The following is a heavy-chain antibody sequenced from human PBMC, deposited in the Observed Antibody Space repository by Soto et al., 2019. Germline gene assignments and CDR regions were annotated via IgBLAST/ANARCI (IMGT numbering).Heavy chain of an antibody. Sequence: HPGGALRLSRSASGFTFNNSGVAGACKEPGKGLEWVSTVSGSGGGTYYADSVKGRFTISRVNSKNTMYLQMSNLRAEDTAVYFCARIGPYCGGGCYPGFDFPGLATPVTVSS. CDR1: GFTFNNSG. CDR2: VSGSGGGT. CDR3: ARIGPYCGGGCYPGFDF. J-gene: IGHJ4*02. V-gene: IGHV3-23*01. D-gene: IGHD2-21*02.